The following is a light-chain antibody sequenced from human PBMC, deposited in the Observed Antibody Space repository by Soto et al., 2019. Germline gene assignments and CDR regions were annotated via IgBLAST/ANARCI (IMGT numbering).Light chain of an antibody. CDR2: GAS. Sequence: EIVMTQSPATLSVSPGESATLSCRASQSVRSNVAWYQQKPGQAPRLLIYGASTRATGIPARFSGSGSGTEYTLTISGLQSEDFAVYYCHQYNIWPPLLFGGGTKVEIK. CDR3: HQYNIWPPLL. V-gene: IGKV3-15*01. CDR1: QSVRSN. J-gene: IGKJ4*01.